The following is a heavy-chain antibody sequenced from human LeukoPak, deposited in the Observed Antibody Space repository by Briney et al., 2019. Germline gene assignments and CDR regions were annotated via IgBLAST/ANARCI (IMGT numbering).Heavy chain of an antibody. Sequence: SETLSLTCAVSGGSISSGGYSWSWIRQPPGKGLEWIGYIYHSGSTYYNPSLKSRVTISVDRSKNQFSLKLSSVTAADTAVYYCARHGRIQLRIDYWGQGTLVTVSS. CDR1: GGSISSGGYS. J-gene: IGHJ4*02. CDR2: IYHSGST. V-gene: IGHV4-30-2*01. D-gene: IGHD5-18*01. CDR3: ARHGRIQLRIDY.